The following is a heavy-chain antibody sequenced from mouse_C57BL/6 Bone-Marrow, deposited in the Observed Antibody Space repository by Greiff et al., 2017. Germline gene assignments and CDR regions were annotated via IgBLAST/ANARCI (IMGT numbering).Heavy chain of an antibody. CDR2: INSDGGST. CDR1: EYEFPSHD. D-gene: IGHD2-4*01. J-gene: IGHJ1*03. CDR3: ARLSYDYEYFDV. Sequence: EVMLVESGGGLVQPGESLKLSCESNEYEFPSHDMSWVRKTPEKRLEFVAAINSDGGSTYYPDTMERRFIISRDNTKKPLYLQRSSLRSEDTALYYCARLSYDYEYFDVWGTGTTVTVAS. V-gene: IGHV5-2*01.